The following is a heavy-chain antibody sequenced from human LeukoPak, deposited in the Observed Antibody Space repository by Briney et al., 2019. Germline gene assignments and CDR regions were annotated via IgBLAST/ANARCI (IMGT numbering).Heavy chain of an antibody. CDR3: AREDYYGTNFDY. Sequence: SETLSPTCTVSGGSISNYYWTWIRQPAGKGLEWIGRIYTSVSTNYNPSLKRRVTLSVDTSKNQFSRKLTSGTAADTAVYYCAREDYYGTNFDYWGQGTLVTVSS. CDR2: IYTSVST. CDR1: GGSISNYY. V-gene: IGHV4-4*07. D-gene: IGHD3-10*01. J-gene: IGHJ4*02.